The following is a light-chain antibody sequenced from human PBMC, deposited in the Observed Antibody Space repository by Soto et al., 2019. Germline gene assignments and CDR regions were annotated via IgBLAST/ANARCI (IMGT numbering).Light chain of an antibody. CDR1: QDISNY. CDR2: DAS. Sequence: DIQMTQSPSSLSASVGDRVTITCQASQDISNYLNWYQQKPGKAPKLLIYDASNLETGVPSRFSGSGSGTDFTFTISSLQPEDIATYYCQQYDNLLETFGQGTKVEIK. J-gene: IGKJ1*01. V-gene: IGKV1-33*01. CDR3: QQYDNLLET.